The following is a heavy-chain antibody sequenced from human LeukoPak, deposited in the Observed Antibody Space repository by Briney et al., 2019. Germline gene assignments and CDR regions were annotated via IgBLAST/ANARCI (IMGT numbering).Heavy chain of an antibody. D-gene: IGHD1-26*01. J-gene: IGHJ4*02. CDR1: GFTFSSYA. Sequence: TGGSLRLSCAASGFTFSSYAMHWVRQAPGKGLEYVSAISSNGGSTYYANSVEGRFTISRDNSKNTLYLQMGSLRAEDMAVYYCAKEIVWGGGATTGQFDYWGQGTLVTVSS. V-gene: IGHV3-64*01. CDR2: ISSNGGST. CDR3: AKEIVWGGGATTGQFDY.